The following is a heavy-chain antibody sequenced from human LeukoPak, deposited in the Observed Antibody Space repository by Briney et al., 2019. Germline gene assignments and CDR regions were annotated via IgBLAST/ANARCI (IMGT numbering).Heavy chain of an antibody. V-gene: IGHV4-39*01. D-gene: IGHD3-22*01. Sequence: PSETLSLTCTVSGGSISSSSYYWGWIRQPPGKALEWIGSTNYIGSTYYNPSLKSRVTISVDTSKNQFSLKLSSVTAADTAVYYCARHRTDSSGYCYQQQLGYYFDFWGQGTLVTVSS. J-gene: IGHJ4*02. CDR3: ARHRTDSSGYCYQQQLGYYFDF. CDR1: GGSISSSSYY. CDR2: TNYIGST.